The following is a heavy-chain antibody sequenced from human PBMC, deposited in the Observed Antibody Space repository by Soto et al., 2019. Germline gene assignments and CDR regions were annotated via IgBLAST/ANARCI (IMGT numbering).Heavy chain of an antibody. J-gene: IGHJ5*02. CDR2: IIPMFGTP. V-gene: IGHV1-69*01. CDR3: EGRYCSGGSCRFDP. D-gene: IGHD2-15*01. Sequence: QVQLVQSGAEVKKPGSSVKVSCRASGVSFSSYSFSWVRQAPGQGLEWMGGIIPMFGTPKYAGKFQDRVTITADGSTRSVYMELSSLRSEDTALYYCEGRYCSGGSCRFDPWGQGTLVTVSS. CDR1: GVSFSSYS.